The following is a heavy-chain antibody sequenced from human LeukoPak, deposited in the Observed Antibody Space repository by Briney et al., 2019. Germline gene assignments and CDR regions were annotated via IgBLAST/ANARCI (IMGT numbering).Heavy chain of an antibody. CDR1: GFTFSNAW. CDR3: AASSSQPRYFQR. J-gene: IGHJ1*01. CDR2: IKSKTDGGTT. D-gene: IGHD6-13*01. V-gene: IGHV3-15*01. Sequence: GGSLRLSCAASGFTFSNAWMSWVRQAPGKGLEWVGRIKSKTDGGTTDYAAPVKGRFTISRDDSKNTLYLQMNSLKTEDTAVYYCAASSSQPRYFQRWGQGTLVTVSS.